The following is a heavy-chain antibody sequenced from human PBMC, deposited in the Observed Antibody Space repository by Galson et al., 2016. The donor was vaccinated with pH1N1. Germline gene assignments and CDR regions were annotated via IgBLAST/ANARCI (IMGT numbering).Heavy chain of an antibody. CDR3: ASTKAVSGPLYMDV. D-gene: IGHD6-19*01. J-gene: IGHJ6*03. Sequence: SETLSLTCTVSGDSISSDTHYWDWIRQPPGKGLEWIGSVYHGGGTYFNPSLRSRVTISLETSKNHFSLKLSSVTATDTAVYYFASTKAVSGPLYMDVWGTGTTVTVSS. CDR1: GDSISSDTHY. CDR2: VYHGGGT. V-gene: IGHV4-39*02.